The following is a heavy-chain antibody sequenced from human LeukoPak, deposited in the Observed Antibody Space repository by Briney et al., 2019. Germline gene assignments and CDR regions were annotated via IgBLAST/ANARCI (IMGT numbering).Heavy chain of an antibody. J-gene: IGHJ4*02. CDR2: IIPIFGTA. D-gene: IGHD4-17*01. V-gene: IGHV1-69*05. Sequence: SVKVSCKASRDTFSSYAISWVRQAPGQGLEWMGRIIPIFGTANYAQKFQGRVTITTDASTSTAYMELSSLRSEDTAVYYCARAETTVITRMDYWGQGTLVTVSS. CDR3: ARAETTVITRMDY. CDR1: RDTFSSYA.